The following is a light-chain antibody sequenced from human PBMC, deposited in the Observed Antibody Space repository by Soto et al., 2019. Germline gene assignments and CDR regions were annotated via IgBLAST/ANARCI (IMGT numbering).Light chain of an antibody. V-gene: IGKV3-20*01. J-gene: IGKJ1*01. CDR1: QSVSSSY. Sequence: IVLTQSPGTLSLSPGEGAALSCRASQSVSSSYLAWYQQKPGQAPRLLIYGASSRATGIPDRFSGSGSGTDFTLTISRLEPEDFAVYYCQQFGSSLWTFGQGTKVDIK. CDR2: GAS. CDR3: QQFGSSLWT.